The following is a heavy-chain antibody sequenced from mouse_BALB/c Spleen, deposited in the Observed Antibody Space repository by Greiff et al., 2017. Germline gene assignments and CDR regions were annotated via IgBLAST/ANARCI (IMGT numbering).Heavy chain of an antibody. V-gene: IGHV5-4*02. Sequence: EVQLVESGGGLVKPGGSLKLSCAASGFTFSDYYMYWVRQTPEKRLEWVATISDGGSYTYYPDSVKGRFTISRDNAKNNLYLQMSSLKSEDTAMYYCARDGHYYGYDYWGQGTTLTVSS. D-gene: IGHD1-2*01. CDR3: ARDGHYYGYDY. CDR1: GFTFSDYY. J-gene: IGHJ2*01. CDR2: ISDGGSYT.